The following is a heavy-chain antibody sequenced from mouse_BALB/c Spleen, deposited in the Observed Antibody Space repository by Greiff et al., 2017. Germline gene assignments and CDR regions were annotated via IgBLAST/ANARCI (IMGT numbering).Heavy chain of an antibody. CDR2: IWGDGST. D-gene: IGHD2-2*01. CDR1: GFSLTGYG. V-gene: IGHV2-6-7*01. J-gene: IGHJ4*01. CDR3: TGVRRWLRAMDY. Sequence: QVQLKQSGPGLVAPSQSLSITCTVSGFSLTGYGVNWVRQPPGKGLEWLGMIWGDGSTDYNSALKSRLSISKDNSKSQVFLKMNSLQTDETARYYCTGVRRWLRAMDYWGEGTTVTVSS.